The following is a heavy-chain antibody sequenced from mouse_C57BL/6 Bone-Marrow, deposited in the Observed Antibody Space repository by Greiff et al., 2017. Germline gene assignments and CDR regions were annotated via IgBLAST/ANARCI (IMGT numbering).Heavy chain of an antibody. CDR3: ARDSNLFAY. D-gene: IGHD2-5*01. V-gene: IGHV3-6*01. CDR1: GYSITSGYY. Sequence: DVQLQESGPGLVKPSQSLSLTCSVTGYSITSGYYWNWIRQFPGNKLEWMGYISYDGSNNYNPSLKNRISITRDTSKNQFFLKLNSVTTEDTATYYCARDSNLFAYWGQGTLVTVSA. J-gene: IGHJ3*01. CDR2: ISYDGSN.